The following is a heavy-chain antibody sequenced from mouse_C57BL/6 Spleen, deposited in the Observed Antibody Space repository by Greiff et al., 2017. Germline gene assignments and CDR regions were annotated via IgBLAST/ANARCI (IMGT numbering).Heavy chain of an antibody. CDR1: GYTFTSYG. Sequence: QVQLQQSGAELARPGASVKLSCKASGYTFTSYGISWVKQRTGQGLEWIGEIYPRSGNTYYNEKFKGKATLTADKSSSTAYMELRSLTSEDSAVYVCARMRVTTVGRYFDVWGTGTTVTVSS. CDR3: ARMRVTTVGRYFDV. V-gene: IGHV1-81*01. CDR2: IYPRSGNT. D-gene: IGHD1-1*01. J-gene: IGHJ1*03.